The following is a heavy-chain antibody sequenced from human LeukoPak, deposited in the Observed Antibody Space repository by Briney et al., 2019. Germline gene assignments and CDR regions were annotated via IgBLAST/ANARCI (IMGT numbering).Heavy chain of an antibody. Sequence: SETLSLTCTVSGGSIASYYWSWIRQFPGKGLEWIGYISYRGSTSYNPSLNSRVSISLDTSKNQFSLKLSSVTAADTAVYYCARHTPRRGLRFISNWFDPWGQGTLVTVSS. V-gene: IGHV4-59*08. CDR3: ARHTPRRGLRFISNWFDP. D-gene: IGHD5-12*01. CDR2: ISYRGST. CDR1: GGSIASYY. J-gene: IGHJ5*02.